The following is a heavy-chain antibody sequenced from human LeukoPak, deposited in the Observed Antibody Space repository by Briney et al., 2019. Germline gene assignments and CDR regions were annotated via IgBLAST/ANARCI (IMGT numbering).Heavy chain of an antibody. CDR3: ARRAGAYSHPYDY. Sequence: GGSLRLSCAASGFTFSSYEMNWVRQAPGKGLEWVSYISSSGSTIYYADSVMGRFTLSRDNAKNSLYLQMNSLRAEDTAVYYCARRAGAYSHPYDYRGQGTLVTVSS. V-gene: IGHV3-48*03. CDR2: ISSSGSTI. CDR1: GFTFSSYE. D-gene: IGHD4/OR15-4a*01. J-gene: IGHJ4*02.